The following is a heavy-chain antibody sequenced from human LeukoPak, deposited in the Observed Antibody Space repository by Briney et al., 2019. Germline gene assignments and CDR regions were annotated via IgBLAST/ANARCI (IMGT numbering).Heavy chain of an antibody. Sequence: SETLSLTCTVSGGSISSYYWSWIRQPPGKGLEWIGYIYYSGSTNYNPSLKSRVTISVDTSKNQFSLKLSSVTAADTAVYYCAREKKGAMVALFDYWGQGTLVTVSS. CDR3: AREKKGAMVALFDY. V-gene: IGHV4-59*01. D-gene: IGHD5-18*01. CDR2: IYYSGST. J-gene: IGHJ4*02. CDR1: GGSISSYY.